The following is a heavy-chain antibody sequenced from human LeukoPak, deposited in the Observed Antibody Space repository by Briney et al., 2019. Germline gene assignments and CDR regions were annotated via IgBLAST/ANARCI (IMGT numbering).Heavy chain of an antibody. Sequence: GGSLRLSCAASGFTFSSYAMHWVRQAPGKGLEWVAVISYDGSNKYYADSVKGRFTISRDNAKNSLYLQMNSLRAEDTAVYYCASRSGPNWFDPWGQGTLVTVSS. D-gene: IGHD1-1*01. J-gene: IGHJ5*02. CDR2: ISYDGSNK. CDR3: ASRSGPNWFDP. CDR1: GFTFSSYA. V-gene: IGHV3-30-3*01.